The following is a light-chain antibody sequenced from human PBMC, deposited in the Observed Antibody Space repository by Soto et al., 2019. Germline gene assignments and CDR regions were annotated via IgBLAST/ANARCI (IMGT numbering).Light chain of an antibody. V-gene: IGKV1-27*01. Sequence: DIRMTHSPSSLSASVGDRVTITCRASQGISNDLAWYQQKPGKVPKLLIYAASTLQSGVPSRFSCSGSGTDFTLTISILQPADVATYYCQKYSSAPQTFGQGTKVEIK. J-gene: IGKJ1*01. CDR1: QGISND. CDR3: QKYSSAPQT. CDR2: AAS.